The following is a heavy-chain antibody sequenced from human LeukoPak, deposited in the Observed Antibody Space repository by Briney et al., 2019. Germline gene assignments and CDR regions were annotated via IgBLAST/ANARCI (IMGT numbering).Heavy chain of an antibody. V-gene: IGHV3-30-3*01. CDR3: AREEQQLSFYYYYGMDV. CDR1: GFTFSSYA. CDR2: ISYDGSNK. Sequence: PGGSLRLSCAASGFTFSSYAMHWVRQAPGKGLEWVAVISYDGSNKYYADSVKGRFTISRDNSKNTLYLQMNSLRAEDTAVYYCAREEQQLSFYYYYGMDVWGQGTTVTVSS. D-gene: IGHD6-13*01. J-gene: IGHJ6*02.